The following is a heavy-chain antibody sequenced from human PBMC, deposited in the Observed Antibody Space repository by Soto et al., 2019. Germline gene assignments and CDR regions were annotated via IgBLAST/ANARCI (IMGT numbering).Heavy chain of an antibody. CDR1: GYTFTSYG. J-gene: IGHJ6*02. D-gene: IGHD2-2*01. Sequence: ASVKVSCKASGYTFTSYGISWVRQAPGQGLEWMGWISAYNGNTNYAQKLQGRVTMTTDKSTSTAYMELSSLRSEDTAVYYCASSRYCIIIICHPSSFGYYYYGMDVWGQGTTVTVSS. CDR3: ASSRYCIIIICHPSSFGYYYYGMDV. CDR2: ISAYNGNT. V-gene: IGHV1-18*01.